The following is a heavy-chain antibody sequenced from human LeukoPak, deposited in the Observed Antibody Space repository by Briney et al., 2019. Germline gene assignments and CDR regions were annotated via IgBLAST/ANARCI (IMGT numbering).Heavy chain of an antibody. CDR3: ARAALFMYYYDSSGSLGD. V-gene: IGHV3-21*04. Sequence: GGSLRLSCAASGFTFSSYAMSWVRQAPGKGLEWVSSISSSSSYIYYADSVKGRFTISRDNAKNSLYLQMNSLRAEDTAVYYCARAALFMYYYDSSGSLGDWGQGTLVTVSS. CDR2: ISSSSSYI. CDR1: GFTFSSYA. D-gene: IGHD3-22*01. J-gene: IGHJ4*02.